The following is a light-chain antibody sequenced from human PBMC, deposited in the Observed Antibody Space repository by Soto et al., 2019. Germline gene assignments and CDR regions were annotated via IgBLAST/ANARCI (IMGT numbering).Light chain of an antibody. CDR3: SSYAGSSNVL. J-gene: IGLJ3*02. Sequence: QSVLTQPPSASGSPGQSVAISCTGTSSDVGGYNFVSWYQQHPGKAPKVLIYEATKRASGVPDRFSGSKSGNTAYLTVSGLQAEDEADYYCSSYAGSSNVLFGGGTKLTVL. CDR1: SSDVGGYNF. V-gene: IGLV2-8*01. CDR2: EAT.